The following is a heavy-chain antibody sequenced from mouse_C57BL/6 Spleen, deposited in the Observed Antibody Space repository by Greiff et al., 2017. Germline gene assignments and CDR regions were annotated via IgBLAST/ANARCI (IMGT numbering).Heavy chain of an antibody. CDR2: IYPGDGDT. J-gene: IGHJ2*01. CDR3: ARGYYGVY. V-gene: IGHV1-82*01. CDR1: GYAFSSSW. Sequence: VQLQQSGPELVKPGASVKISCKASGYAFSSSWMNWVKQRPGKGLEWIGRIYPGDGDTNYNGKFKGKATLTADKSSSTAYMQLSSLTSEDSAVYFCARGYYGVYWGQGTTLTVSS. D-gene: IGHD1-1*01.